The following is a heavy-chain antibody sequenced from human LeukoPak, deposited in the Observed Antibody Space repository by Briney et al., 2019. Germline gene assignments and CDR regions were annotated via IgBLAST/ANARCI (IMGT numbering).Heavy chain of an antibody. CDR2: ISAYTGHT. J-gene: IGHJ4*02. CDR3: ARVRDYGDHSDY. Sequence: ASVKVSCKASGYSFTTYGINWVRQAPGQGLEWMGWISAYTGHTVLAQNFQDRVTMTTDLSTSTVYMELRSLRSDDTAVYYCARVRDYGDHSDYWGQGTLVTVSS. D-gene: IGHD4-17*01. CDR1: GYSFTTYG. V-gene: IGHV1-18*01.